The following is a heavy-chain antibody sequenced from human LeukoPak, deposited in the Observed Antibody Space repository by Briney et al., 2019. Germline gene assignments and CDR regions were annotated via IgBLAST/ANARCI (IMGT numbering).Heavy chain of an antibody. CDR1: GGSISSYY. Sequence: SETLSLTCTVSGGSISSYYRSWIRQPAGKGLEWIGRIYTRGTTNYNPSLKRRVTMSVDTSKHQISLKLTSVTAADTAVYYCARWSAWGSYLDYWGQGTLVTVSS. V-gene: IGHV4-4*07. D-gene: IGHD3-16*01. CDR3: ARWSAWGSYLDY. CDR2: IYTRGTT. J-gene: IGHJ4*02.